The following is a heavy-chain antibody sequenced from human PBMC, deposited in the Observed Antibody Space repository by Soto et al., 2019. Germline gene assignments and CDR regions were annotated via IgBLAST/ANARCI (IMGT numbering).Heavy chain of an antibody. CDR2: ISGSGGST. V-gene: IGHV3-23*01. J-gene: IGHJ6*02. CDR3: AKASIAAAGYPDYYYGMDV. CDR1: GFTFSSYA. D-gene: IGHD6-13*01. Sequence: GGSLRLSCAASGFTFSSYAMSWVRQAPGRGLEWVSAISGSGGSTCYADSVKGRFTISRDNSKNTLYLQINSLRAEDTAVYYCAKASIAAAGYPDYYYGMDVWGQGTTVTVSS.